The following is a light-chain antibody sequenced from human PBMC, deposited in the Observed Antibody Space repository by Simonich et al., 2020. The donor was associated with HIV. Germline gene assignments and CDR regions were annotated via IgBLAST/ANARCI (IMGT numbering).Light chain of an antibody. CDR2: CVT. CDR3: HQSSSLPYT. CDR1: QSISGS. J-gene: IGKJ2*01. V-gene: IGKV6-21*01. Sequence: EIVLIQSPDFQSVTPKEKVTITCRANQSISGSLHWYQQKPDQSPKLLIKCVTQSVSVVPSRFSGSESGTDFTLTINSLEAEDAATYYCHQSSSLPYTFGQGTKLEI.